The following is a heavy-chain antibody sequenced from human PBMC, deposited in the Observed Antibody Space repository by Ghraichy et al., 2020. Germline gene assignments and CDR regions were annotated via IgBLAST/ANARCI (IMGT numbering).Heavy chain of an antibody. CDR2: ITGSGGST. Sequence: LSLTCAASGFSFSSYAMSWVRQAPGKGLDWVSGITGSGGSTYSADSVKGRFTISRDNSKNMLYLQMNSLRADDTAVYYCARATAYSYGKTALDYWGQGTLLTVSS. V-gene: IGHV3-23*01. CDR3: ARATAYSYGKTALDY. D-gene: IGHD5-18*01. J-gene: IGHJ4*02. CDR1: GFSFSSYA.